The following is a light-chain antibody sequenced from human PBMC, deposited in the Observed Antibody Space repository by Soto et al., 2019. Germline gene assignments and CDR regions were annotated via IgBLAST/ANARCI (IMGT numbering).Light chain of an antibody. CDR3: QSYDSSLSRV. Sequence: ALTPSPSVSGAPGQRVTISCTGSRSNIGAGYDVHWYQQLPGTAPKLLIYGNKNRPSGVPDRFSASKSGTSASLAIAGLQAEDEADYYCQSYDSSLSRVFGTGTKVTVL. J-gene: IGLJ1*01. CDR2: GNK. V-gene: IGLV1-40*01. CDR1: RSNIGAGYD.